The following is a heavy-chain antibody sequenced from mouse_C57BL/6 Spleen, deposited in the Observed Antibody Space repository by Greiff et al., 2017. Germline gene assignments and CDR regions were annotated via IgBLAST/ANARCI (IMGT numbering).Heavy chain of an antibody. J-gene: IGHJ2*01. CDR2: IHPNSGST. CDR3: ARGITTVVATGYFDY. Sequence: VQLQQPGAELVKPGASVKLSCKASGYTFTSYWMHWVKQRPGQGLEWIGMIHPNSGSTNYNEKFKSKATLTLDKSSSTAYLQLSSLTSEDSAVYYCARGITTVVATGYFDYWGQGTTLTVSS. D-gene: IGHD1-1*01. V-gene: IGHV1-64*01. CDR1: GYTFTSYW.